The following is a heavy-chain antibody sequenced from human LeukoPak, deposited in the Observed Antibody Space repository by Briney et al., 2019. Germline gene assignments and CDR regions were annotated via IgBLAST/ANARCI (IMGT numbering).Heavy chain of an antibody. CDR1: GGSFSGYY. D-gene: IGHD2-2*01. Sequence: SETLSLTCAVYGGSFSGYYWSWIRQPPGKGLEWIGEINHSGSTNYHPSLKSRVTISVDTSKNQFSLKLSSVTAADTAVYYCARAAIGYCSSTSCYPYYYYYMDVWGKGTTVTVSS. J-gene: IGHJ6*03. V-gene: IGHV4-34*01. CDR2: INHSGST. CDR3: ARAAIGYCSSTSCYPYYYYYMDV.